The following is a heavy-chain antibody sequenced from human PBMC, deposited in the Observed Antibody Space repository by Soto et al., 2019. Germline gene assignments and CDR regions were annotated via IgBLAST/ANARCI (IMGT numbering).Heavy chain of an antibody. V-gene: IGHV4-34*01. D-gene: IGHD3-3*01. CDR1: GGSFSSYY. Sequence: QVQLQQWGAGLLKPSETLSLTCAVYGGSFSSYYWSWIRQPPGKGLEWIGVINHIGSTNYAPSLKSRLPISIDTSKNQVSLTLSSVTAADTAVYYCARGEPRFMEWLLLSEYFDPWGQGTLVTVSS. CDR3: ARGEPRFMEWLLLSEYFDP. CDR2: INHIGST. J-gene: IGHJ5*02.